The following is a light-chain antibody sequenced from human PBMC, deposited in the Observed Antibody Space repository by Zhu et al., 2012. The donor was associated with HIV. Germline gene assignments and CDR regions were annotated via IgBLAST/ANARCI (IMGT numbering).Light chain of an antibody. J-gene: IGKJ1*01. Sequence: DIQMTQSPSTLSASVGDRVTITCRASQSISPWLAWYQQKPGKVPKLLIYKTSSLESGVPSRFSGTGSGTEFTLTISSLQPDDSATYYCQXYIMYWTFGQGTKVEIK. V-gene: IGKV1-5*03. CDR1: QSISPW. CDR3: QXYIMYWT. CDR2: KTS.